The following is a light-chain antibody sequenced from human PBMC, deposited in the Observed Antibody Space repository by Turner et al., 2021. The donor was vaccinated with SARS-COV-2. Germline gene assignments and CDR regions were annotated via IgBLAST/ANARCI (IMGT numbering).Light chain of an antibody. CDR3: QSYDSSNLV. J-gene: IGLJ2*01. CDR2: EDN. Sequence: NFMLTQSHSVSESPGKTVTISCTRSSGSISSNFVQWYQQRPGSAPTTVIYEDNQRPSGVPVRFSGSIDSSSNSASLTISGLKTEDEADYYCQSYDSSNLVFGGGTKLTVL. V-gene: IGLV6-57*03. CDR1: SGSISSNF.